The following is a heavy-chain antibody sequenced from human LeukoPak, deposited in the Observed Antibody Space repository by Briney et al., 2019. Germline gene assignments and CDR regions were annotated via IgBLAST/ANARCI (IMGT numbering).Heavy chain of an antibody. J-gene: IGHJ4*02. CDR3: ATERLKDFDY. CDR1: GYTFTGHY. Sequence: GASVKVSCKASGYTFTGHYMHWVRQAPGQGLEWMGWINPKSGGTNYAQKFQGSVTMTRDTSISTAYMELSRLTSDDTAVYYCATERLKDFDYWGQGTLVTVSS. CDR2: INPKSGGT. V-gene: IGHV1-2*02. D-gene: IGHD6-19*01.